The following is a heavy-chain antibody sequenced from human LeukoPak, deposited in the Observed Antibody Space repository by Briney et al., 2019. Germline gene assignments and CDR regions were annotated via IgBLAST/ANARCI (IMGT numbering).Heavy chain of an antibody. V-gene: IGHV4-39*07. D-gene: IGHD6-13*01. CDR2: IYYSGST. J-gene: IGHJ3*02. Sequence: SETLSLTCTVSGGSISSSSYYWGWIRQPPGKGLVWIGSIYYSGSTYYNPSLKSRVTISVDTSKNQFSLKLSSVTAADTAVYYCARPSIAAAGTPGRRGASDAFDIWGQGTMVTVSS. CDR3: ARPSIAAAGTPGRRGASDAFDI. CDR1: GGSISSSSYY.